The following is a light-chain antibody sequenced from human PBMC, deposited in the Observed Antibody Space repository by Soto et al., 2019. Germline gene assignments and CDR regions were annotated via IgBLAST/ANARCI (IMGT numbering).Light chain of an antibody. CDR2: CAS. CDR1: QSVSSN. CDR3: QQYNNWPPWT. J-gene: IGKJ1*01. Sequence: EIVMTQSPATLSVSPGERATLSCRASQSVSSNLAWYQQKPGQAPRLLIYCASTRATGIPARFGGSGSGTEFTVTTSSLKSEDFAVYYCQQYNNWPPWTFGPGTKVEIK. V-gene: IGKV3-15*01.